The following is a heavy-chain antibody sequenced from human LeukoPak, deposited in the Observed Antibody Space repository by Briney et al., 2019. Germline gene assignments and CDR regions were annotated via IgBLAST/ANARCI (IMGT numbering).Heavy chain of an antibody. J-gene: IGHJ6*02. CDR3: AKNLWFGESEYYYYGMGV. CDR1: GFTFSSYG. D-gene: IGHD3-10*01. Sequence: PGGSLRLSCAASGFTFSSYGMHWVRQAPGKGLEWVAVISYDGSHKYYADSVKGRFTISRDNSKNTLYLQMNSLRAEDTAVYYCAKNLWFGESEYYYYGMGVWGQGTTVTVSS. CDR2: ISYDGSHK. V-gene: IGHV3-30*18.